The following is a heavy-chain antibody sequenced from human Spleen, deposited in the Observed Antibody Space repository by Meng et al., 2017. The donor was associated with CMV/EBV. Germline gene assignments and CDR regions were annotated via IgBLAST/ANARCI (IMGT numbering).Heavy chain of an antibody. Sequence: RYGMHWVRQATGKGLEWVAVVWDDGSNKYYADSVEGQFTISRDNSKNTLYLQMNSLRAEDTAVYYCAKDGGSWDYYDSSGYSPPDHWGQGTLVTVSS. CDR3: AKDGGSWDYYDSSGYSPPDH. CDR1: RYG. D-gene: IGHD3-22*01. J-gene: IGHJ4*02. CDR2: VWDDGSNK. V-gene: IGHV3-33*06.